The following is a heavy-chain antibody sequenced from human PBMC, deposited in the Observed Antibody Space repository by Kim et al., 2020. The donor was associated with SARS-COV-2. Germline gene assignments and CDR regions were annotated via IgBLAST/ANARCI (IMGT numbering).Heavy chain of an antibody. CDR1: GYTFTNYN. J-gene: IGHJ6*02. D-gene: IGHD1-26*01. CDR3: ARDRAPAFYNYRLDA. Sequence: ASVKVSCKSSGYTFTNYNMHWVRQAPGQGLEWMGIISSSGESTTYAQKFQGRITLTRDTSTSTVLLEVRSLRSDDTAVYFCARDRAPAFYNYRLDAWG. V-gene: IGHV1-46*01. CDR2: ISSSGEST.